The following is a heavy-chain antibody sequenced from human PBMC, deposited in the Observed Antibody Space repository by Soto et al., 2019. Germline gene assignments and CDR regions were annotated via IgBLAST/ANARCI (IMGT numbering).Heavy chain of an antibody. CDR1: GDSFTGYW. CDR3: ARHQRWFGELFYYYGMDV. Sequence: PGESLTISCTSSGDSFTGYWIGWVRQMPGKGLEWMGIIYPGDSDTRYSPSFQGQVTISADKSISTAYLQWSSLKASDTAMYYCARHQRWFGELFYYYGMDVWGQGTTVTVSS. J-gene: IGHJ6*02. V-gene: IGHV5-51*01. D-gene: IGHD3-10*01. CDR2: IYPGDSDT.